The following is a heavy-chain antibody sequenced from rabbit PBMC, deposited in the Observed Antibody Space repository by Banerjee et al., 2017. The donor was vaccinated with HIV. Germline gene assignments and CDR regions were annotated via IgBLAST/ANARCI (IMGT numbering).Heavy chain of an antibody. V-gene: IGHV1S45*01. CDR3: ARDLAGVIGWNFNL. D-gene: IGHD4-1*01. CDR1: GFTLSNYW. Sequence: QEQLVESGGGLVQPEGSLTLTCKASGFTLSNYWICWVRQAPGKGLEWIACINTSTGNTVYASWVKGRFTISKTSSTTVTLQMTSLTAADTASYFCARDLAGVIGWNFNLWGPGTLVTVS. J-gene: IGHJ4*01. CDR2: INTSTGNT.